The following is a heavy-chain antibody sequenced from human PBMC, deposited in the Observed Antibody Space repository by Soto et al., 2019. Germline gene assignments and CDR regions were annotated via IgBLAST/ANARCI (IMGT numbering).Heavy chain of an antibody. J-gene: IGHJ6*03. D-gene: IGHD3-10*01. CDR3: ARNTPITMVRGVLPYYYYYYMDV. V-gene: IGHV1-24*01. Sequence: GASVKVSCKVSGYTLTELSMHWVRQAPGKGLEWMGGFDPEDGETIYAQKFQGRVTMTEDTSTDTAYMELSSLRSEDTAVYYCARNTPITMVRGVLPYYYYYYMDVWGKGTTVTVSS. CDR2: FDPEDGET. CDR1: GYTLTELS.